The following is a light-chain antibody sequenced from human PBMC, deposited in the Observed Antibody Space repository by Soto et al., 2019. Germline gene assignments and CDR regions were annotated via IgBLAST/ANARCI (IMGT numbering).Light chain of an antibody. CDR1: NIGDKR. J-gene: IGLJ1*01. V-gene: IGLV3-21*04. CDR3: QVWDIMTDNYV. Sequence: SYELTQPPSVSVAPEKTTTITCGGNNIGDKRVHWYRQKPGQAPVLLISYDSDRPSGIPERLSGSNSGNTATLTISRVEAGDEAGYCCQVWDIMTDNYVFGGGTKVTVL. CDR2: YDS.